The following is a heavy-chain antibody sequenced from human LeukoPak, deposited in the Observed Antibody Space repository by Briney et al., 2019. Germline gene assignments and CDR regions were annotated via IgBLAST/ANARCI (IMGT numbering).Heavy chain of an antibody. CDR3: ARRERQRLVPPQFDY. Sequence: ASVKVSCKASGYTFTSYGISWVRQAPGQGLEWMGWISAYNGNTNYAQRLQGRVTMTTDTSTSTAYMELRSLRSDDTAVYYCARRERQRLVPPQFDYGGRGPLVPVS. V-gene: IGHV1-18*01. J-gene: IGHJ4*02. D-gene: IGHD6-13*01. CDR1: GYTFTSYG. CDR2: ISAYNGNT.